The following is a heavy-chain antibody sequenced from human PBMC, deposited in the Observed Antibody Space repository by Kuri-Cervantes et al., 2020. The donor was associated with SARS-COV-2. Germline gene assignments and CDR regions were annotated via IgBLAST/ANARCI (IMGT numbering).Heavy chain of an antibody. J-gene: IGHJ6*03. V-gene: IGHV4-59*12. CDR1: GGSISSYY. CDR2: IYYSGST. Sequence: SETLSLTCTVSGGSISSYYWSWIRQPPGKGLEWIGYIYYSGSTNYNPSLKSRVTISVDTSKNQFSLKLSSVTAADTAVYYCARHGDSGRYNYYYYMDVWGKGTTVTVSS. CDR3: ARHGDSGRYNYYYYMDV. D-gene: IGHD6-19*01.